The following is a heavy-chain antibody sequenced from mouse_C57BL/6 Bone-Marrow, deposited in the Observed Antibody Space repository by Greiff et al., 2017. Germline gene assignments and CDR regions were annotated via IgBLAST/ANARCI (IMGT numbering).Heavy chain of an antibody. CDR2: IHPSDSDT. Sequence: QVQLQQPGAELVKPGASVNVSCKASGYTFTSYWMHWVKQRPGQGLEWIGRIHPSDSDTNYNQKFKGKATLTVDKSYSTAYMQLSSLTSEDSAVYYCACGSSHWYFDVWGTGTTVTVSS. CDR1: GYTFTSYW. J-gene: IGHJ1*03. V-gene: IGHV1-74*01. D-gene: IGHD1-1*01. CDR3: ACGSSHWYFDV.